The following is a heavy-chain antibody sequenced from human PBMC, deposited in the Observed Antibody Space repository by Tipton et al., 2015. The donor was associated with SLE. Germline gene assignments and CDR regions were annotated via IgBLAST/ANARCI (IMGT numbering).Heavy chain of an antibody. CDR1: GFTYSGYA. V-gene: IGHV3-30*02. Sequence: SLRLSCAASGFTYSGYAMHWVRQAPGKGLEWVAFIRADGSNKDYADSVKGRFTISRDNSKSTLYLQMNRLRVEDTAGYYCAGGTGAYFDHWGQGTLVTVSS. CDR3: AGGTGAYFDH. D-gene: IGHD3-16*01. J-gene: IGHJ4*02. CDR2: IRADGSNK.